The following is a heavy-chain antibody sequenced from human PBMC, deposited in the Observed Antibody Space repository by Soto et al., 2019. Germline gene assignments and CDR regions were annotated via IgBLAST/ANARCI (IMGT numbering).Heavy chain of an antibody. Sequence: QVQLVESGGGVVQPGRSLRLSCAASGFTFSSYGMHWVRQAPGKGLEWVAVISYDGSNKYYADSVKGRFTISRDNSKNTLYLHMNSLRAEDTAVYYCAKDPHDVWGQGTTVTVSS. V-gene: IGHV3-30*18. CDR2: ISYDGSNK. J-gene: IGHJ6*02. CDR1: GFTFSSYG. CDR3: AKDPHDV.